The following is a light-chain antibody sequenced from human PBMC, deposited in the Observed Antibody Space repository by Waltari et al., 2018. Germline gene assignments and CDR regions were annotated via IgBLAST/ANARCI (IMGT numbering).Light chain of an antibody. CDR3: QQAKNFPAVS. V-gene: IGKV1-12*01. Sequence: DIQMTQSPSSVSASVGDRVTINCRASQDIGSWLAWYQHKPGKAPKLLIYVATNLQSGVPSRFSGSGSGTDFTLTISGLRADDSAIYYCQQAKNFPAVSFGGGTKVEIK. J-gene: IGKJ4*01. CDR2: VAT. CDR1: QDIGSW.